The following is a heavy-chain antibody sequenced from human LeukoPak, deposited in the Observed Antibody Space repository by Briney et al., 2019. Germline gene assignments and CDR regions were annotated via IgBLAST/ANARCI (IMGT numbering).Heavy chain of an antibody. CDR1: GYSFTSYR. Sequence: GESLKISCKTSGYSFTSYRIGWVRQMPGKGLEWMGIINPGDSDTRYSPSFQGQVTISADKSISTAYLQWSSLKASDTAMYYCARGYYDSSGYFDYWGQGTLVTVSS. CDR3: ARGYYDSSGYFDY. V-gene: IGHV5-51*01. CDR2: INPGDSDT. D-gene: IGHD3-22*01. J-gene: IGHJ4*02.